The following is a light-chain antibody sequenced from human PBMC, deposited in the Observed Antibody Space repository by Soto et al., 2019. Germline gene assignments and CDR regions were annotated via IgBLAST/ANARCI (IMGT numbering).Light chain of an antibody. CDR2: ASS. Sequence: LTQPASVSGSPGQSITISCTGTSSDVGSYNYVSWNQQHPGKAPRLMIYASSNRPSGVSHRFSGSRSGNTASLTISGLQAEDEADYFCSSYTSGSTLYVFGSGTKVTVL. CDR3: SSYTSGSTLYV. CDR1: SSDVGSYNY. J-gene: IGLJ1*01. V-gene: IGLV2-14*01.